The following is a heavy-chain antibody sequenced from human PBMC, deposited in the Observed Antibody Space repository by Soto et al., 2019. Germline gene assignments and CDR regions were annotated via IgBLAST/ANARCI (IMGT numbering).Heavy chain of an antibody. J-gene: IGHJ4*02. V-gene: IGHV1-3*01. Sequence: ASVKVSCKASGYTFTSYAMHWVRQAPGQRLEWMGWINAGNGNTKYSQKFQGRVTITRDTSASTAYMELSSLRSEDTAVYYCAREPLRFLEWLLLYFDYWGQGTLVTVSS. CDR1: GYTFTSYA. CDR3: AREPLRFLEWLLLYFDY. CDR2: INAGNGNT. D-gene: IGHD3-3*01.